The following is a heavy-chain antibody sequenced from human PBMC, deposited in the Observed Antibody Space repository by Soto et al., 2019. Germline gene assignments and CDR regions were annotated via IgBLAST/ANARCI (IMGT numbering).Heavy chain of an antibody. CDR3: AKDRVNHNSVWDPFDI. J-gene: IGHJ3*02. CDR1: GFIFSNYA. D-gene: IGHD2-21*01. V-gene: IGHV3-23*01. CDR2: MGGANGDT. Sequence: EVQMLESGGGLVQPGGSLRLSCAASGFIFSNYAMSWVRQAPGKGLEWVAGMGGANGDTYYADSVRGRFAISRDNSKSTLFLQMNSPRAEDTAVYYCAKDRVNHNSVWDPFDIWGQGTMVTVSS.